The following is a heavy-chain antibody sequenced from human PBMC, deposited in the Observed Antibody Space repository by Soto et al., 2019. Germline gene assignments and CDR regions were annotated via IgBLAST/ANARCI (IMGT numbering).Heavy chain of an antibody. CDR1: GFTFSNYG. CDR2: ISTNGDTA. CDR3: AKDLRRWPHYAFDS. J-gene: IGHJ5*01. Sequence: EVQLLESGGGLLQPGGSLRLSCAASGFTFSNYGMNWVRQAPGKGLEWVSGISTNGDTANYGDSVKGRFTISRDNSKNALYMQMNGLRTEDTAVYYCAKDLRRWPHYAFDSWGQGTLVTVSS. V-gene: IGHV3-23*01. D-gene: IGHD3-16*01.